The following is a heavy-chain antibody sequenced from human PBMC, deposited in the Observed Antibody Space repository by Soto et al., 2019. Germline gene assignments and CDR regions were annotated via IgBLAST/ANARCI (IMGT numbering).Heavy chain of an antibody. CDR2: INHSGST. CDR3: ARCPRGSGSYYPTHYYYYYGMDV. Sequence: PSETLSLTCAVYGGSFSGYYWSWIRQPPGKGLEWIGEINHSGSTNYNPSLKSRVTISVDTSKNQLPLKLSSVTAADTAVYYCARCPRGSGSYYPTHYYYYYGMDVWGQGTTVTVSS. CDR1: GGSFSGYY. V-gene: IGHV4-34*01. D-gene: IGHD3-10*01. J-gene: IGHJ6*02.